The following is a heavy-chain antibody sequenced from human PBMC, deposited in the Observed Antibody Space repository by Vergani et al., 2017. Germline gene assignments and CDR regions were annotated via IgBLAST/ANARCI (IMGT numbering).Heavy chain of an antibody. CDR2: IKSKTDGGTT. CDR1: GFTFINAW. D-gene: IGHD2-21*02. CDR3: TTAPYGDSSVGSI. V-gene: IGHV3-15*01. Sequence: EVQLVESGGDLVKPGGSLRLSCAASGFTFINAWMSWVRQAPGNGLEWVGRIKSKTDGGTTDYAAPVKGRFTISRDDSKKTLYLQMNSLKSEDTAVYYCTTAPYGDSSVGSIWGQGTKVTVSS. J-gene: IGHJ3*02.